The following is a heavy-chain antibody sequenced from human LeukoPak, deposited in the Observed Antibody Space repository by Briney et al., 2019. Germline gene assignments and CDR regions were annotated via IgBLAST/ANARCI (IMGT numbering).Heavy chain of an antibody. CDR2: ISSSSSTI. Sequence: GGSLRLSCAASGFTFSSYIMNWVRQAPGKGLEWVSYISSSSSTIYYADSVKGRFTISRDNAKNSLYLQMNSLRAEDTAVYYCARGLDSSSAYYYYYYMDVWGKGTTVTVSS. J-gene: IGHJ6*03. CDR3: ARGLDSSSAYYYYYYMDV. CDR1: GFTFSSYI. D-gene: IGHD6-6*01. V-gene: IGHV3-48*01.